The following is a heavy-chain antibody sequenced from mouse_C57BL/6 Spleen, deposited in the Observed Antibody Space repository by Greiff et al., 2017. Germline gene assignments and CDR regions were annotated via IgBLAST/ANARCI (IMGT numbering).Heavy chain of an antibody. CDR1: GYTFTSYW. CDR2: INPSSGYT. J-gene: IGHJ4*01. CDR3: AKGPGSSFYYAMDY. Sequence: QVQLKQSGAELAKPGASVKLSCKASGYTFTSYWMHWVKQRPGQGLDWIGYINPSSGYTKYNQKFKDKATLTADKSSSTAYMQLSSLTYEDSAVYYCAKGPGSSFYYAMDYWGQGTSVTVSS. V-gene: IGHV1-7*01. D-gene: IGHD1-1*01.